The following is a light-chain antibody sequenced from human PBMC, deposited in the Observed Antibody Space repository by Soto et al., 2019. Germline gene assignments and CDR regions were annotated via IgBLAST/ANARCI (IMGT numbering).Light chain of an antibody. V-gene: IGKV3-20*01. CDR2: GAS. CDR3: QQYGSSPPT. J-gene: IGKJ1*01. Sequence: MVLTQSPGTLSLSPLERTTLAFRASQSISRYLAWYQQKPGQGPRLLIYGASSRATGTPDRFSGSGSGTDFTLTINRLEPEDFALYYCQQYGSSPPTFGQGTKVDIK. CDR1: QSISRY.